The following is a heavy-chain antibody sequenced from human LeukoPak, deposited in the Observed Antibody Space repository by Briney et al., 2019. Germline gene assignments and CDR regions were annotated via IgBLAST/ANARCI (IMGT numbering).Heavy chain of an antibody. Sequence: GASVKVSCKASGYTFTSYYMHWVRQAPGQGLEWMGLINPTGGSTGYAQKFQGRVTMTRGMSTSTAYMELSSLRSEDTAVYYCARESPSNYYGSGSFALGYWGQGTLVTVSS. CDR2: INPTGGST. CDR1: GYTFTSYY. J-gene: IGHJ4*02. V-gene: IGHV1-46*01. D-gene: IGHD3-10*01. CDR3: ARESPSNYYGSGSFALGY.